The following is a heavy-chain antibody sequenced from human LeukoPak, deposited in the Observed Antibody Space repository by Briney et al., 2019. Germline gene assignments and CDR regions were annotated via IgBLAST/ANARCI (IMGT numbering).Heavy chain of an antibody. Sequence: PGGSLRLSCAASGFTFSSYSMNWVRHAPGKGLEWVSSISSSSSYIYYADSVKGRFTISRDNAKNSLYLQMNSLRAEDTAVYYCARSPSTVTTSWFDPWGQGTLVSVSS. V-gene: IGHV3-21*01. CDR3: ARSPSTVTTSWFDP. CDR1: GFTFSSYS. D-gene: IGHD4-11*01. J-gene: IGHJ5*02. CDR2: ISSSSSYI.